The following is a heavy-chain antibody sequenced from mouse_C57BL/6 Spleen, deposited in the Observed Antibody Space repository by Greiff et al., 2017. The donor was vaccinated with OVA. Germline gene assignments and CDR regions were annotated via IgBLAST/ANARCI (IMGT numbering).Heavy chain of an antibody. J-gene: IGHJ3*01. CDR1: GFTFSDYG. Sequence: DVKLVESGGGLVKPGGSLKLSCAASGFTFSDYGMHWVRQAPEKGLGWVAYISSGSSTIYYAETVKGRFTISRDNAKITLFLRMTSLRSEDTAMYYCASGGSSYSFAYWGQGTLVTVSA. CDR2: ISSGSSTI. D-gene: IGHD1-1*01. CDR3: ASGGSSYSFAY. V-gene: IGHV5-17*01.